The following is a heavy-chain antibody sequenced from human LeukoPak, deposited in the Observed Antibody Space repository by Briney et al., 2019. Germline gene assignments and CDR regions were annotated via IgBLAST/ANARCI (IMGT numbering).Heavy chain of an antibody. V-gene: IGHV4-39*07. CDR2: IYYSGST. CDR3: ASSSYGSGSYYYLFDY. J-gene: IGHJ4*02. D-gene: IGHD3-10*01. Sequence: SETLSLTCTVSGGSISGSSYYWGWIRQPPGKGLEWIGSIYYSGSTYYNPSLKSRVTISVDTSKNQFSLKLSSVTAADTAVYYCASSSYGSGSYYYLFDYWGQGTLVTVSS. CDR1: GGSISGSSYY.